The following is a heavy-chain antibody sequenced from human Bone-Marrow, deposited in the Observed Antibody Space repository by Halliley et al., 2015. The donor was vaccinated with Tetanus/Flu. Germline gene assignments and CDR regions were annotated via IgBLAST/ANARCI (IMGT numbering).Heavy chain of an antibody. Sequence: LRLSCTASGGSIRNFYWSWIRQPPGKGLEWIGYISYRGNTNYNPSLESRVTMSVDTSKNQFSLNLRSVTTADSALYYCARETPPSDAFDIWGQGTLVTVSS. CDR3: ARETPPSDAFDI. CDR1: GGSIRNFY. V-gene: IGHV4-59*01. J-gene: IGHJ3*02. CDR2: ISYRGNT.